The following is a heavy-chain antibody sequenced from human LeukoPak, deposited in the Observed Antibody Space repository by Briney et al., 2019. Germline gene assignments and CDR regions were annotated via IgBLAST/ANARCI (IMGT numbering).Heavy chain of an antibody. CDR1: GGTFSSYA. CDR2: IIPIFGTA. V-gene: IGHV1-69*05. D-gene: IGHD4-23*01. Sequence: SVKVSCKASGGTFSSYAISWVRQAPGQGLEWMGRIIPIFGTANYAQKFQGRVTITTGGSTSTAYMELSSLRSEDTAVYYCARDSDDYGGNFHYYYYMDVWGKGTTVTVSS. CDR3: ARDSDDYGGNFHYYYYMDV. J-gene: IGHJ6*03.